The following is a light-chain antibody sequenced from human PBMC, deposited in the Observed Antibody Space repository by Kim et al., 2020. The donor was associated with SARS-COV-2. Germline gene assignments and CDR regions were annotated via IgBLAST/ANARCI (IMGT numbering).Light chain of an antibody. CDR2: TAS. Sequence: ASVGDRVTITCRASQSITTYLNWYQQKPGKAPKLLIYTASSLQSGVPSRFSGSGSGTDFTLTISNLQPEDLGTYYCQQSYITPPNTFGQGTKLEI. CDR1: QSITTY. J-gene: IGKJ2*01. V-gene: IGKV1-39*01. CDR3: QQSYITPPNT.